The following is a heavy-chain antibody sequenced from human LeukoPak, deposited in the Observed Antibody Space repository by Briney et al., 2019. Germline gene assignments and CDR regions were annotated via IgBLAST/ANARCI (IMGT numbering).Heavy chain of an antibody. V-gene: IGHV1-2*02. J-gene: IGHJ4*02. Sequence: GASVKVSCKASEYTFTGYYMHWVRQAPGQGLEWMGWINPNSGGTNYAQKFQGRVTMTRDTSISTAYMELSRLRSDDTAVYYCARGILDIIVVPAANFDYWGQGALVTVSS. CDR2: INPNSGGT. CDR1: EYTFTGYY. D-gene: IGHD2-2*03. CDR3: ARGILDIIVVPAANFDY.